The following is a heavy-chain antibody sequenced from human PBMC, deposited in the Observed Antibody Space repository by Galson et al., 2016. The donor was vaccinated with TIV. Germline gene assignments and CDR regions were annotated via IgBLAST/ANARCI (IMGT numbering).Heavy chain of an antibody. V-gene: IGHV3-23*01. CDR2: ISGGGGST. CDR3: TKVPSSGFSYYYGLDV. CDR1: GFTFSIFA. Sequence: SLRLSCAASGFTFSIFAMTWVRQAPGMGLEWVSAISGGGGSTYYADSVKGRFTISRDISKNTLFLQMNSLRAEDTAVSYCTKVPSSGFSYYYGLDVWGQGTTVTVSS. J-gene: IGHJ6*02. D-gene: IGHD3-22*01.